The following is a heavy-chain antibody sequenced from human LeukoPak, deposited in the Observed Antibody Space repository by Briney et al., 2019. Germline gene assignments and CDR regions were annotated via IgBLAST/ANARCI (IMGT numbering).Heavy chain of an antibody. J-gene: IGHJ4*02. V-gene: IGHV4-30-4*01. CDR1: GGSLSSGDYY. CDR2: IYYSGST. CDR3: ARDHLVRGTTR. Sequence: SETLSLTCTVSGGSLSSGDYYWSWIRQPPGTGLEWIGYIYYSGSTYYNPSLKSRVTISVDTSKNQFSLKLSSVTAADTAVYYCARDHLVRGTTRWGQGTLVTVSS. D-gene: IGHD3-10*01.